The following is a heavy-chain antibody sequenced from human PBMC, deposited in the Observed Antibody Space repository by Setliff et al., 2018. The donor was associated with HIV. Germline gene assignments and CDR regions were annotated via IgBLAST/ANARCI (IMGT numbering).Heavy chain of an antibody. CDR1: GGSISSSNW. CDR2: IYHSGST. D-gene: IGHD3-9*01. J-gene: IGHJ4*02. V-gene: IGHV4-4*02. Sequence: SETLSLTCAVSGGSISSSNWWSWVRQPPGKGLEWIGEIYHSGSTNYNPSLKSRVTISVDKSKNQFSLKLSSVTAADTAVYYCASSSADEILTGYLYDFDYWGQGTLVTVSS. CDR3: ASSSADEILTGYLYDFDY.